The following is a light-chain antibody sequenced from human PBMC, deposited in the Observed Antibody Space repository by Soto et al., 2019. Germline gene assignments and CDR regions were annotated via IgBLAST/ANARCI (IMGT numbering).Light chain of an antibody. V-gene: IGKV1-27*01. CDR2: AAS. Sequence: DIQMTQSPSSLSASVGDRVTITCRASQGISSSLAWYQQKPGNAPKLLIYAASTLQSGVPSRFSGSGSGTDFTLTISSLQPEDFATYYCEKYDSVPWTFGLGPKWKSN. CDR1: QGISSS. CDR3: EKYDSVPWT. J-gene: IGKJ3*01.